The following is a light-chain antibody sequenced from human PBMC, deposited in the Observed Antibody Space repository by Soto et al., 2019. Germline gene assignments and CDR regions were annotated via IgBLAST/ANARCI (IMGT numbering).Light chain of an antibody. V-gene: IGKV3-11*01. CDR1: QSVSSY. CDR2: DAS. J-gene: IGKJ5*01. Sequence: DIVFTQSPGPPVFSPGGRAPPSRRSSQSVSSYLAWYQQKPGQAPRLLIYDASNRATGIPARFSGSGSGTDFTLTINSLEPEDFAVYYCQQRSNWPSITFGQGTRLEIK. CDR3: QQRSNWPSIT.